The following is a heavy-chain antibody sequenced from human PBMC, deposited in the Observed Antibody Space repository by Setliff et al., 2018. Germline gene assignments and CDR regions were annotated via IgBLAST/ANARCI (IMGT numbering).Heavy chain of an antibody. CDR3: AREGAAAGTGYYYGMDV. D-gene: IGHD6-13*01. J-gene: IGHJ6*02. Sequence: LSLSCAVSGFTFSSYAMHWVRQAPGKGLEWVAVVSDDGSNKYYADSVKGRFTISRDNSKNTLYLQMNSLRAEDTAVYYCAREGAAAGTGYYYGMDVWGQGTTVTVSS. CDR1: GFTFSSYA. V-gene: IGHV3-30-3*01. CDR2: VSDDGSNK.